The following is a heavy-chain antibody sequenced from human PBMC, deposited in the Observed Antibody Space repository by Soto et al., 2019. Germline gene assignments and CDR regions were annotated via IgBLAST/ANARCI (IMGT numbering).Heavy chain of an antibody. J-gene: IGHJ2*01. CDR2: IYDSGST. CDR1: GGSISSGYCY. V-gene: IGHV4-30-4*01. CDR3: AREVIPLTTDWYFDL. Sequence: SETLSLTCTVSGGSISSGYCYWSWIRQPPGKGLEWIGYIYDSGSTYYNPSLKSRVTISVDTSKNQFSLRLSSVTAADTAVYYCAREVIPLTTDWYFDLWGRGTLVTVSS. D-gene: IGHD4-17*01.